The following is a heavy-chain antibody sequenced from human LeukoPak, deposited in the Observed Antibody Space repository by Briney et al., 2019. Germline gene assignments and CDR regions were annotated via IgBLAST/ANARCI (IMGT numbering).Heavy chain of an antibody. D-gene: IGHD2-2*01. CDR1: GFTFSNYG. V-gene: IGHV3-30*03. CDR3: ARDREVVPAYYFDY. Sequence: GRSLRLSCAASGFTFSNYGMHWVRQAPGKGLEWVAIISYDGSNKYYADSVKGRFTISRDNAKNSMYLQMNSLRAEDTAVYYCARDREVVPAYYFDYWGPGTLVTVSS. CDR2: ISYDGSNK. J-gene: IGHJ4*02.